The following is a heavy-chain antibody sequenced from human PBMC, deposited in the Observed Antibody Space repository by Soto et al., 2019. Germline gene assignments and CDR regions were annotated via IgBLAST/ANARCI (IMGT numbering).Heavy chain of an antibody. J-gene: IGHJ6*02. CDR2: INHTGST. D-gene: IGHD3-22*01. V-gene: IGHV4-34*01. CDR3: AREWYYDSSGYYYRVYYYYGMDV. CDR1: GGSFSGYY. Sequence: SETLSLTCAVYGGSFSGYYWSWIRQPPGKGLEWIGEINHTGSTNYNPSLKSRVTISVDTSKNQFSLKLSSVTAADTAVYYCAREWYYDSSGYYYRVYYYYGMDVWGQGTTVTVSS.